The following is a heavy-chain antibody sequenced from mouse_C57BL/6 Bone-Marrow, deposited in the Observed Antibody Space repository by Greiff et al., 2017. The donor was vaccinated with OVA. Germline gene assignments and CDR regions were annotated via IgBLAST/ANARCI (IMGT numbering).Heavy chain of an antibody. Sequence: EVQLQQSGPGLVKPSQSLSLTCSVTGYSITSGYYWNWIRQFPGNKLEWMGYISYDGSNNYNPYLKNRISITRDTSTNQFFLKLHSVTTEDTSTYYCARGGTAQALDYWGQGTSVTVSS. D-gene: IGHD3-2*02. CDR1: GYSITSGYY. CDR3: ARGGTAQALDY. CDR2: ISYDGSN. V-gene: IGHV3-6*01. J-gene: IGHJ4*01.